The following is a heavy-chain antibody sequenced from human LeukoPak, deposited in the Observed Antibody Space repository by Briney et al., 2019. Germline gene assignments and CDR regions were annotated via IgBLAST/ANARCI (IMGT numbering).Heavy chain of an antibody. CDR3: ARDGAVAGTRWFDP. CDR1: GGSISSYY. V-gene: IGHV4-4*07. J-gene: IGHJ5*02. D-gene: IGHD6-19*01. Sequence: SETLSLTCTVSGGSISSYYWSWIRQPAGKGLEWIGRIYTSGSTYYNPSLKSRVTISVDTSKNQFSLKLSSVTAADTAVYYRARDGAVAGTRWFDPWGQGTLVTVSS. CDR2: IYTSGST.